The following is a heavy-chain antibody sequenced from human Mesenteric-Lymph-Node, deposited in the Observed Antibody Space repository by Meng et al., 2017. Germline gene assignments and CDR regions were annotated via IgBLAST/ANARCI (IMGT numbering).Heavy chain of an antibody. CDR1: GFTFSSYA. CDR2: ISYDGSNK. Sequence: GESLKISCAASGFTFSSYAMHWVRQAPGKGLEWVAVISYDGSNKYYADSVKGRFTISRDNAKNALYLQMNSLRADDTAVYYCTRDAGWGSLDYWGQGTLVTVSS. J-gene: IGHJ4*02. CDR3: TRDAGWGSLDY. D-gene: IGHD7-27*01. V-gene: IGHV3-30*04.